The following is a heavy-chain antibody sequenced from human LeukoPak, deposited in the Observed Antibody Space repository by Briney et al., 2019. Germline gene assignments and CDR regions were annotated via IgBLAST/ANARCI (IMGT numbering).Heavy chain of an antibody. CDR1: GFNFNDYW. CDR3: VRLWEFDY. Sequence: PGGSLRLSSAASGFNFNDYWMTWVRQPPGKGLQWVARISQDGTETLYADSVKGRFTLSKDNADKSLYLQMNSLTTEDTAVYYCVRLWEFDYWGQGTLVTVSS. D-gene: IGHD1-26*01. V-gene: IGHV3-7*01. J-gene: IGHJ4*02. CDR2: ISQDGTET.